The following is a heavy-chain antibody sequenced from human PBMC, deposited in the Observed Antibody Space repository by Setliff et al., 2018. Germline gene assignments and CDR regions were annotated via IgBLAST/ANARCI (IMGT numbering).Heavy chain of an antibody. D-gene: IGHD4-17*01. CDR2: INTKTGDP. CDR3: ARADHLVTTTFDY. CDR1: GYTFTVYT. J-gene: IGHJ4*01. Sequence: ASVKVSCKVSGYTFTVYTMNWVRQAPGQGLEWMGWINTKTGDPTYAQGYTGRFAFSLDTSDSTTYLDISTLKAEDTATYFCARADHLVTTTFDYWGQGTLVTVS. V-gene: IGHV7-4-1*02.